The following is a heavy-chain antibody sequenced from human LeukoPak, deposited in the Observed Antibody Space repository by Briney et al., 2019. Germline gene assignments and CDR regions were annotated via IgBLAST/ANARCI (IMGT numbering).Heavy chain of an antibody. D-gene: IGHD4-17*01. CDR2: IYTSGST. CDR3: AGLSVTTYYFDY. CDR1: GGSISSGSYH. J-gene: IGHJ4*02. V-gene: IGHV4-61*02. Sequence: SETLSLTCTVSGGSISSGSYHWSWIRQPAGKGLEWIGRIYTSGSTNYNPSLKIRVTISVDTSKNQFSLKLSSVTAADTAVYYCAGLSVTTYYFDYWGQGTLVTVSS.